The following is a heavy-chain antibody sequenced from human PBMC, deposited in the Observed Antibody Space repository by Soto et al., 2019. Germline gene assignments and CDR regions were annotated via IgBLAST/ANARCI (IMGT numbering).Heavy chain of an antibody. J-gene: IGHJ4*02. D-gene: IGHD3-10*01. CDR2: ISAKNGHT. Sequence: QVQLVQSGGEVKKPGASMKVSCKAAGYTFTSYGITWVRQAPGQGLEWMGWISAKNGHTNYAQKLQGRVTMTTDTSTGTVYMELRSLTSDDTAVYYCARDRWCGDLSPLDYWGQGTLVTVSS. V-gene: IGHV1-18*01. CDR3: ARDRWCGDLSPLDY. CDR1: GYTFTSYG.